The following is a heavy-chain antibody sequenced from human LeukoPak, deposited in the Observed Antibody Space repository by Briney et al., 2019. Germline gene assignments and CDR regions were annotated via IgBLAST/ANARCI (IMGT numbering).Heavy chain of an antibody. V-gene: IGHV3-23*01. CDR3: AKDHSTTWLGSFNY. CDR1: GFTFCDYA. D-gene: IGHD2-2*01. CDR2: IRDGDGRT. J-gene: IGHJ4*02. Sequence: GGSLRLSCAASGFTFCDYAMSWARQPPGKGLEWVSLIRDGDGRTHYADSVKGRFTISRDNSKKMVYLQMNGQRADDTAVYYCAKDHSTTWLGSFNYWGQGTLVTVSS.